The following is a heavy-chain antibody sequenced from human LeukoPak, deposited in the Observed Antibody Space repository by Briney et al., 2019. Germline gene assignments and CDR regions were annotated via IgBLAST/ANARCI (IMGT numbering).Heavy chain of an antibody. CDR1: GGSISSYY. Sequence: SETLSLTCTVSGGSISSYYWSWIRQPPGRGLEWIGFIYYSGSTNYSPSLKSRATISVNTSKKNFSLKLSSVTAADSAVYYCASWQLGYFDYWGQGTLVTVSS. D-gene: IGHD6-13*01. J-gene: IGHJ4*02. V-gene: IGHV4-59*08. CDR2: IYYSGST. CDR3: ASWQLGYFDY.